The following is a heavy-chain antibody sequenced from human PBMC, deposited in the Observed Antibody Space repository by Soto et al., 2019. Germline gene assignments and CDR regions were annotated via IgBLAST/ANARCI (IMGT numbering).Heavy chain of an antibody. J-gene: IGHJ4*02. Sequence: GESLKISCKGSGYSFAGYWITWVRQKPGKGLEWMGRIDPSDSQTYYSPSFRGHVTISVTKSITTVFLQWSSLRASDTAMYYCARQISDSATGPNFQYYFASCGLGTRVTVAS. D-gene: IGHD2-15*01. CDR1: GYSFAGYW. CDR3: ARQISDSATGPNFQYYFAS. V-gene: IGHV5-10-1*01. CDR2: IDPSDSQT.